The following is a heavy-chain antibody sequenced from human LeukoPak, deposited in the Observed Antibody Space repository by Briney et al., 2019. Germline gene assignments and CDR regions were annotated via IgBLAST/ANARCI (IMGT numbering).Heavy chain of an antibody. Sequence: GGFLRLSCVASGFTFGRYWMSWVRQAPGKGLEWVANIKQDGSEKYYVDFVKGRFTISRDNAKNSLYLQMNSLRAEDTAVYYCGRERFTYDSSGGTDWGQGTLVTVSS. CDR1: GFTFGRYW. D-gene: IGHD3-22*01. CDR2: IKQDGSEK. CDR3: GRERFTYDSSGGTD. V-gene: IGHV3-7*03. J-gene: IGHJ4*02.